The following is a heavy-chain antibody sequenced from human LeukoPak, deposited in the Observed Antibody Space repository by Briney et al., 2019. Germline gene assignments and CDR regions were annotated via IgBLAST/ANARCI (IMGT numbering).Heavy chain of an antibody. D-gene: IGHD2-2*01. V-gene: IGHV5-51*01. CDR1: GYSFPSYW. Sequence: GESLKISCKGSGYSFPSYWIGWVRQTPGKGPEWMGIIYPSDSDTRYSPSFQGQVTISADKSTTTAYLQWSSLKASDTAMYYCARLQYCSSTSCYPGAFDIWGQGTMVTVSS. CDR2: IYPSDSDT. CDR3: ARLQYCSSTSCYPGAFDI. J-gene: IGHJ3*02.